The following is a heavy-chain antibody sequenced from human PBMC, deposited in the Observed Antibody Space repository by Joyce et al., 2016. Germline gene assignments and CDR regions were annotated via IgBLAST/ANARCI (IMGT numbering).Heavy chain of an antibody. CDR2: ISDDGPNK. V-gene: IGHV3-30*03. CDR3: ARRSGIPAGRRPGTVDM. J-gene: IGHJ3*02. Sequence: QEQLEESGGGVVQPGTSLRLYCTASGSIFSGFGMNWVRQVPCKGLEWVSIISDDGPNKFYADSVRGRFTIPRDNYKNTLFLQMNSLTIEDSGVYYCARRSGIPAGRRPGTVDMWGQGTVVTVSS. D-gene: IGHD6-13*01. CDR1: GSIFSGFG.